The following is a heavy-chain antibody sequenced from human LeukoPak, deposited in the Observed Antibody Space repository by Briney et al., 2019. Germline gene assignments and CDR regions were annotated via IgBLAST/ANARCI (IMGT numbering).Heavy chain of an antibody. CDR1: GFTFSSYS. V-gene: IGHV3-21*04. J-gene: IGHJ6*04. D-gene: IGHD4-17*01. CDR3: ARHVYGKGMYV. Sequence: GGSLRLSCAASGFTFSSYSMNWVRQAPGKGLDWVSSISSSSSYIYYADSVKGRFTISRDNAKNSLYLQMNSLRAEDTAVYYCARHVYGKGMYVWGKGTTVTVSS. CDR2: ISSSSSYI.